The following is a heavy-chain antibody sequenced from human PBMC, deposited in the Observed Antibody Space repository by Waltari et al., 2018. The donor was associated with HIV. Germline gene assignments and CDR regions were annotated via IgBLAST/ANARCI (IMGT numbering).Heavy chain of an antibody. Sequence: EVHLVESGGGLVKPGGSLRLSCAASGCIVSNNFMTWVRQAPGKGLEWVSVIYISDNAYYADSVEGRFAISRDNSKNTVFLQMNSLRTEDTAMYYCARGGDNGDINFWGHGTLVTVSS. CDR3: ARGGDNGDINF. V-gene: IGHV3-66*02. CDR1: GCIVSNNF. J-gene: IGHJ4*01. CDR2: IYISDNA. D-gene: IGHD4-17*01.